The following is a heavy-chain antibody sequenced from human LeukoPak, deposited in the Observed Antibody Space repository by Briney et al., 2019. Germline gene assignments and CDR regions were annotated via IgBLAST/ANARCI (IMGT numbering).Heavy chain of an antibody. V-gene: IGHV4-4*07. D-gene: IGHD3-3*01. CDR2: FHTSGST. CDR1: GGSTSNYF. J-gene: IGHJ4*02. Sequence: SETLSLTCTVSGGSTSNYFCTWLRQSAGKGLEWIGRFHTSGSTNYNPSLKSRVSMSVDTSKNQFSLKLSSVTAADTAVYYCARDPEGHGYYFDYWGQGALVTVSS. CDR3: ARDPEGHGYYFDY.